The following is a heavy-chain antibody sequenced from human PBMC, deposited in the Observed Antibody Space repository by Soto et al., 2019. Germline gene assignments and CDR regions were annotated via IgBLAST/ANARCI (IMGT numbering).Heavy chain of an antibody. CDR3: ARDGYPRMTTVTTESAQFSDY. V-gene: IGHV3-7*01. Sequence: GESLKISCAASGFTFSSYWMSWVRQAPGKGLEWVANIKQDGSEKYYVDSVKGRFTISRDNAKNSLYLQMNSLRAEDTAVYYCARDGYPRMTTVTTESAQFSDYWGQGTLVTVSS. CDR2: IKQDGSEK. J-gene: IGHJ4*02. CDR1: GFTFSSYW. D-gene: IGHD4-17*01.